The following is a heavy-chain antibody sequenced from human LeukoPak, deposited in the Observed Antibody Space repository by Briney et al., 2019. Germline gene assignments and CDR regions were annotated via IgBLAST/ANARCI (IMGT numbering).Heavy chain of an antibody. J-gene: IGHJ4*02. V-gene: IGHV3-21*01. CDR1: GFTFSDYS. D-gene: IGHD6-19*01. CDR2: ISSNSAHI. CDR3: ARFETVAVAAEDY. Sequence: GGSLRLSCAASGFTFSDYSMNWVRQAPGRRLEWVSSISSNSAHILYADSVKGRFTISRDNAKNSLYLQMNSLSAEDTALYYCARFETVAVAAEDYWGQGTLVTVSS.